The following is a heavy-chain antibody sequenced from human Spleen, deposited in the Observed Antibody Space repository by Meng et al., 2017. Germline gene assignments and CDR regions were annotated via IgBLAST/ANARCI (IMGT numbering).Heavy chain of an antibody. CDR3: ARRSAYYGSGSESWFDP. Sequence: GQLQQGGEGLLKPSETLSLTCVVSGGSFSDYYWSWIRQPPGKGLEWIGEINHSGSTNYNPSLKSRVTISVDTSKNQFSLKLSSVTAADTAVYYCARRSAYYGSGSESWFDPWGQGTLVTVSS. CDR1: GGSFSDYY. V-gene: IGHV4-34*01. D-gene: IGHD3-10*01. J-gene: IGHJ5*02. CDR2: INHSGST.